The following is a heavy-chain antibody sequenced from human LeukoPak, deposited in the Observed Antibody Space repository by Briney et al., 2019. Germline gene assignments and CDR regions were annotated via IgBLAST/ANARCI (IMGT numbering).Heavy chain of an antibody. J-gene: IGHJ5*02. CDR1: GDSLNTYY. CDR3: ARVVRGVVTSNWFDL. CDR2: VASSGSY. D-gene: IGHD2-21*02. V-gene: IGHV4-59*01. Sequence: PSVTLSLTCTVSGDSLNTYYWTWLRQTPGKGLEWIGFVASSGSYNYNEPLKRRVIISIDTSKNQFSLALTSVTPADTAVYYCARVVRGVVTSNWFDLWGQGTLVSVSS.